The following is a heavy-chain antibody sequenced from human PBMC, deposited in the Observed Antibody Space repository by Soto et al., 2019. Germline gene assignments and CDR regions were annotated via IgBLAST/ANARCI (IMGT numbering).Heavy chain of an antibody. Sequence: SETLSLTCTVSGGSISSYYWSWIRQPPGKGLEWIGYIYYSGSTNYNPSLKSRVTISVDTSKNQFSLKLSSVTAADTAVYYCAAGLPYYYASSGPDYWGQGTLVTVSS. D-gene: IGHD3-22*01. CDR1: GGSISSYY. J-gene: IGHJ4*02. V-gene: IGHV4-59*01. CDR2: IYYSGST. CDR3: AAGLPYYYASSGPDY.